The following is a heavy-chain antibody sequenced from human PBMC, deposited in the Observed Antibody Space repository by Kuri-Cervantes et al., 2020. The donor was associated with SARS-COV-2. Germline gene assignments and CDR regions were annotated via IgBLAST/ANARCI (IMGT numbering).Heavy chain of an antibody. V-gene: IGHV4-4*07. CDR1: GGSISSYY. CDR3: ARDLHGDYYLDY. J-gene: IGHJ4*02. D-gene: IGHD4-17*01. Sequence: SETLSLTCTVSGGSISSYYWSWIRQPAGKGLEWIGRIYTSGSTNYNPSLKSRLTISLDTSKNQFSLKLSSVSAADTAVYYCARDLHGDYYLDYWGQGTLVTVSS. CDR2: IYTSGST.